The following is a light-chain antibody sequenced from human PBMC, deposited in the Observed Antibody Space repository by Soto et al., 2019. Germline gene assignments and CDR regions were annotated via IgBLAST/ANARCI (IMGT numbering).Light chain of an antibody. J-gene: IGKJ4*01. Sequence: EIVMTQSPATLSVSPGERVTLSCRASQSVYNNLAWYQQKPGQAPRLIYGASTRATAIPARFSGSGSGTEFTLTISSLQSEDFAVYYCQQYNKWPLTFGGGTKVEIK. V-gene: IGKV3-15*01. CDR2: GAS. CDR3: QQYNKWPLT. CDR1: QSVYNN.